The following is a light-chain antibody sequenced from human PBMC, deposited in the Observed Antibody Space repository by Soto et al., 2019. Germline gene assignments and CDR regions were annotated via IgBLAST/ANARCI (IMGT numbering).Light chain of an antibody. CDR2: VAS. J-gene: IGKJ2*01. CDR1: QYISRY. Sequence: DVEMTQSPSSLSASVGDRVTITCRASQYISRYLNWYQQQSGKAPKLLIFVASNLESGVPSRFSGSGSGTDFTLTISSLHPEDFAAYYCLQNYSTPLTFGPGTKVDIK. V-gene: IGKV1-39*01. CDR3: LQNYSTPLT.